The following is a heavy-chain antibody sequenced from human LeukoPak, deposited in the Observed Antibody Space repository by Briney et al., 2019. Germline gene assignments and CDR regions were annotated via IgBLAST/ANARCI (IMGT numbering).Heavy chain of an antibody. D-gene: IGHD3-22*01. CDR1: GFTVSSNY. V-gene: IGHV3-66*01. CDR2: IYSGGRT. Sequence: GGSLGLSCAASGFTVSSNYMSWVRQAPGEGLEWVSVIYSGGRTYYADSVKGRFTISRDNSKNTVYLQMNSLRAEDTAVYYCARESSSGYYLSYWGQGTLVTVSS. J-gene: IGHJ4*02. CDR3: ARESSSGYYLSY.